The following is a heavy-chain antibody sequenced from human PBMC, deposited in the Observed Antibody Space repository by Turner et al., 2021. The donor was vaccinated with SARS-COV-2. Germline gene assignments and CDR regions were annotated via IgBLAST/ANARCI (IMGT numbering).Heavy chain of an antibody. CDR2: VYGKGAT. CDR3: VRHGVESRYFVY. CDR1: RDSPGGGLYF. D-gene: IGHD3-16*02. J-gene: IGHJ4*02. Sequence: HLHLQESGPTLLKASETLSLPCNTSRDSPGGGLYFWGWIRQPPGKVLEWIGTVYGKGATYYNPSLRGRVTASADTSKNQVFLSLRSVTAADTAVYYCVRHGVESRYFVYWGQGILVTVSS. V-gene: IGHV4-39*01.